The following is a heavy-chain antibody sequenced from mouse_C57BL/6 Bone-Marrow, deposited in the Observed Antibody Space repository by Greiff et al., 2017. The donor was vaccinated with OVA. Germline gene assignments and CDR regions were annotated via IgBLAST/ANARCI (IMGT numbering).Heavy chain of an antibody. J-gene: IGHJ4*01. CDR2: ISSGSSTI. CDR3: AIYDYDGVPYAMDY. Sequence: EVQRVESGGGLVKPGGSLKLSCAASGFTFSDYGMHWVRQAPEKGLEWVAYISSGSSTIYYADTVKGRFTISRDNAKNTLFLQMTSLRSEDTAMYYCAIYDYDGVPYAMDYWGQGTSVTVSS. D-gene: IGHD2-4*01. CDR1: GFTFSDYG. V-gene: IGHV5-17*01.